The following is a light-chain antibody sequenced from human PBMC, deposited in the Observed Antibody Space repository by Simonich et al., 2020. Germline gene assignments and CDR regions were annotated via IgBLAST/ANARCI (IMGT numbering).Light chain of an antibody. CDR2: WAS. CDR3: QQYYSTPWT. CDR1: QSVLYSSNNKNH. J-gene: IGKJ1*01. Sequence: DIVMTQSPDSLAVSLGERATINSKSSQSVLYSSNNKNHLAWYQQKPGQPPKLLIYWASTRESGVPDRFSGSGSGTDFTLTISSLQAEDVAVYYCQQYYSTPWTFGQGTKVEIK. V-gene: IGKV4-1*01.